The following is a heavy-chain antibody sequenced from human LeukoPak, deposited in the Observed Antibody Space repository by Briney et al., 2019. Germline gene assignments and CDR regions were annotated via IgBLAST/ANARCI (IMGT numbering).Heavy chain of an antibody. Sequence: SETLSLTCTVSGGSISSSSYYRGWIRQPPGKGLEWIGSIYYSGSTYYNPSLKSRVTISVDTSKNQFSLKLSSVTAADTAVYYCARSPTLHRRSSWYGEMGYYFDYWGQGTLVTVSS. J-gene: IGHJ4*02. CDR3: ARSPTLHRRSSWYGEMGYYFDY. CDR1: GGSISSSSYY. D-gene: IGHD6-13*01. V-gene: IGHV4-39*07. CDR2: IYYSGST.